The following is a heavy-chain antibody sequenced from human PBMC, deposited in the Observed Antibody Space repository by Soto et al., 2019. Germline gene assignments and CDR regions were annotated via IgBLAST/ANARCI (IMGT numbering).Heavy chain of an antibody. J-gene: IGHJ1*01. CDR1: GFMFSRYA. V-gene: IGHV3-30-3*01. D-gene: IGHD3-3*01. CDR3: ARSRSGAVPDSFGY. Sequence: PGGSLRLSCAASGFMFSRYAIHWVRQAPGKGLEWVVVISKDGSVNYYADSVRGRFSISRDKSKNTVYLEMNGMRDDDTAVFYCARSRSGAVPDSFGYWGQGTLVTVSS. CDR2: ISKDGSVN.